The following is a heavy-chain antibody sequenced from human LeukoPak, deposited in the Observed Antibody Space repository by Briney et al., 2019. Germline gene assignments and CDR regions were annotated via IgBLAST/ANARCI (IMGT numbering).Heavy chain of an antibody. J-gene: IGHJ4*02. CDR1: GLTFNGYD. V-gene: IGHV3-48*03. CDR3: ARDRLHYDSLTGYPAD. D-gene: IGHD3-9*01. CDR2: ISSSGSTI. Sequence: GGSLRLSCTASGLTFNGYDMNWVRQAPGKGLEWVSYISSSGSTIYYADSVKGRFTISRDNSKNTLYLQMNSLRAEDTAVYYCARDRLHYDSLTGYPADWGQGTLVTVSS.